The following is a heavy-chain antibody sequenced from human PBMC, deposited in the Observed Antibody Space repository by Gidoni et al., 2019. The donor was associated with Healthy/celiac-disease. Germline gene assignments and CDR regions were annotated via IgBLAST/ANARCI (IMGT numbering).Heavy chain of an antibody. V-gene: IGHV3-48*01. CDR1: GFTFSSYS. D-gene: IGHD2-2*02. Sequence: EVQLVESGGGLVQPGGSLRLSCAASGFTFSSYSMNWVRQAPGKGLEWVSYISSSSSTIYYADSVKGRFTISRDNAKNSLYLQMNSLRAEDTAVYYCAREEYLAGMDVWGQGTTVTVSS. CDR3: AREEYLAGMDV. J-gene: IGHJ6*02. CDR2: ISSSSSTI.